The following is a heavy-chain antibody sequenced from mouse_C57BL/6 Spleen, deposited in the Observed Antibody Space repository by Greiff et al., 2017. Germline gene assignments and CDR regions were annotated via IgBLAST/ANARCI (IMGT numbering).Heavy chain of an antibody. V-gene: IGHV1-61*01. J-gene: IGHJ2*01. CDR1: GYTFTSYW. D-gene: IGHD2-5*01. CDR3: ARGGQSNFDFDD. CDR2: IYPSDSET. Sequence: VQLQQPGAELVRPGSSVKLSCKASGYTFTSYWMDWVKQRPGQGLEWIGNIYPSDSETHYNQKFKDKATLTVDKSSSTAYMQLSSLTSEDSAVYYCARGGQSNFDFDDWGQGTTLTVSS.